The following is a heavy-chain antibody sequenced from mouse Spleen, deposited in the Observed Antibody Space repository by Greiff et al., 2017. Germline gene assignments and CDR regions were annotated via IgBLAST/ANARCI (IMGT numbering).Heavy chain of an antibody. J-gene: IGHJ4*01. Sequence: QVQLQQPGAELVKPGASVKMSCKASGYTFTSYWITWVKQRPGQGLEWIGDIYPGSGSTNYNEKFKSKATLTVDKPSSTAYMQLSSLTSEDSAVYYCASDRYGRNYAMDYWGQGTSVTVSS. D-gene: IGHD2-14*01. V-gene: IGHV1-55*01. CDR1: GYTFTSYW. CDR2: IYPGSGST. CDR3: ASDRYGRNYAMDY.